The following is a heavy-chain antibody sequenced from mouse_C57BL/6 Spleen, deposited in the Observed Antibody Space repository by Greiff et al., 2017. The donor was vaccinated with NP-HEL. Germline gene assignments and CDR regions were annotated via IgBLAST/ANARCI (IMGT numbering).Heavy chain of an antibody. CDR2: ISSGSSTI. CDR1: GFTFSDYG. Sequence: EVQLVESGGGLVKPGGSLKLSCAASGFTFSDYGMHWVRQAPEKGLEWVAYISSGSSTIYYADTVKGRFTISRDNAKNTLFLQMTSLRSEDTAMYYCASGGLRQGYYYAMDYWGQGTSVTVSS. CDR3: ASGGLRQGYYYAMDY. J-gene: IGHJ4*01. V-gene: IGHV5-17*01. D-gene: IGHD2-4*01.